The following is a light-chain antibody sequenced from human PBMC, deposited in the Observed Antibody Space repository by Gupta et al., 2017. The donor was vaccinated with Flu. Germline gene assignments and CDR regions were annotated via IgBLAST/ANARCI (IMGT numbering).Light chain of an antibody. Sequence: LLTQPPSASGSPGHRITISCSGSSSNIGSNYLYWYQHHPGTAPILLIYSNDQRPSGIPDGFTGSKSGNSGTLAISGIRAEDEADYFCEERDDNRDGWAFGGGTKLTVL. CDR3: EERDDNRDGWA. V-gene: IGLV1-47*01. CDR1: SSNIGSNY. J-gene: IGLJ3*02. CDR2: SND.